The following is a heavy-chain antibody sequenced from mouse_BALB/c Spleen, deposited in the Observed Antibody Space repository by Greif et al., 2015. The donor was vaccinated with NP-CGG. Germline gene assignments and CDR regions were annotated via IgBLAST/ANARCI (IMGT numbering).Heavy chain of an antibody. CDR2: INPSTGYT. CDR1: GYTFTSYW. CDR3: ARREGMYGNCLY. J-gene: IGHJ2*01. Sequence: VKLVEPGAELAKPGASVKMSCKASGYTFTSYWMHWVKQRPGQGLEWIGYINPSTGYTEYNQKFKDKATLTADKSSSTAYMQLNSLTTEDSAVYYCARREGMYGNCLYCGQGATLTVAS. D-gene: IGHD2-10*02. V-gene: IGHV1-7*01.